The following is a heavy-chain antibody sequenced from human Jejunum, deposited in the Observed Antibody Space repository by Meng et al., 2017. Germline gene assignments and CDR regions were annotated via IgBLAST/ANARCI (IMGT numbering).Heavy chain of an antibody. J-gene: IGHJ4*02. D-gene: IGHD1-26*01. CDR2: IKNKANSYAT. CDR1: GFTFSDHY. CDR3: ARVRLGDLVLKYFDS. Sequence: GGSLRLSCAASGFTFSDHYMDWVRQAPGKGLEWVGRIKNKANSYATDYAASVRGRFTISRDDSKNSLYLQIYSLKTEDTAVYDCARVRLGDLVLKYFDSWGQGTLVTVSS. V-gene: IGHV3-72*01.